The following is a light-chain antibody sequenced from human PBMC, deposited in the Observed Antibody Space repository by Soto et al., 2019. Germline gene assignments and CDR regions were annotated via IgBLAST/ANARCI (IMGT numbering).Light chain of an antibody. CDR3: QQYGSSPWT. J-gene: IGKJ1*01. CDR2: VAS. V-gene: IGKV3-20*01. CDR1: QSIRSNY. Sequence: ETVLTQSPGTLSLSPGERATLSCRASQSIRSNYLAWYRQTPGQAPRLLIYVASNRATGIPDSFSGSGSGTDLTLIISRLEPEDVALYYCQQYGSSPWTFGQGTKVEIK.